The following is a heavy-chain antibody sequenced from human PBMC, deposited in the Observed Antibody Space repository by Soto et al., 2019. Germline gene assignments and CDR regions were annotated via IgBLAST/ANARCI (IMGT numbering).Heavy chain of an antibody. CDR2: VNPSGDHT. Sequence: QVQLMQSGAEVKKPGASVKVSCKTSGDTFTDYYIHWVRQAPGQGLEWMGTVNPSGDHTTCAQHFLGRVNMTRDTSTSTLYMELTSLTSDHTAVYYCGRGGNVVVVTAAFDYWGQGTLFTVSA. J-gene: IGHJ4*02. D-gene: IGHD2-21*02. V-gene: IGHV1-46*01. CDR3: GRGGNVVVVTAAFDY. CDR1: GDTFTDYY.